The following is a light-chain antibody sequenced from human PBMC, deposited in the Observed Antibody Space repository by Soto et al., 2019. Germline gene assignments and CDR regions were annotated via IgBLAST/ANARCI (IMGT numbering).Light chain of an antibody. J-gene: IGKJ4*01. V-gene: IGKV2-28*01. CDR3: GKGLATPLN. Sequence: EIVITQSPLTLPVTPGDPASISCRSSQSLLYNNTYNYLDWYLQKPGQSPQVLIYLGSNRASGVPDRFSGSGSGTDFTLKISRVEAEDVGVYYCGKGLATPLNFGGGTKVDIK. CDR1: QSLLYNNTYNY. CDR2: LGS.